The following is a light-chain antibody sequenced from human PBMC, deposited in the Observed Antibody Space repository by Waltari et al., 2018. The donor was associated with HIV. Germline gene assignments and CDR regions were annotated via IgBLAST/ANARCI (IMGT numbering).Light chain of an antibody. J-gene: IGLJ3*02. CDR1: ALPKRY. V-gene: IGLV3-10*01. CDR3: YSTDSSDNYGV. Sequence: SYELTQPPSVSVSPGQTARITCSGDALPKRYTYWYQQKSGQAPVVGIHEDNKRPSGIPERFSGSSSGTMATLTINGAQVGDEADYYCYSTDSSDNYGVFGGGTKLTV. CDR2: EDN.